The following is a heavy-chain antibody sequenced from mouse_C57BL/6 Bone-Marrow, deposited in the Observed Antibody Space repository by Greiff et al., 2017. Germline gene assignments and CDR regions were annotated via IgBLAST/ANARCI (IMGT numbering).Heavy chain of an antibody. CDR3: ASPYGNFYAMDY. CDR1: GYTFTSYW. CDR2: IHPNSGST. V-gene: IGHV1-64*01. Sequence: VKLQQPGAELVKPGASVKLSCKASGYTFTSYWMHWVKQRPGQGLEWIGMIHPNSGSTNYNEKFKSKATLTVDKSSSTAYMQLSSLTSEDSAVYYCASPYGNFYAMDYWGQGTSVTVSS. J-gene: IGHJ4*01. D-gene: IGHD2-1*01.